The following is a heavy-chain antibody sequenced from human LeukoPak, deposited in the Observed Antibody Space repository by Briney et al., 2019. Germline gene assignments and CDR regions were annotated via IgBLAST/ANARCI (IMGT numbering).Heavy chain of an antibody. CDR3: AKALGLYCSNGVCYIDY. CDR1: GFTFSSYA. J-gene: IGHJ4*02. D-gene: IGHD2-8*01. CDR2: ISGNGGST. Sequence: GGSLRLSCAASGFTFSSYAMIWVRQAPGKGLEWVSVISGNGGSTYYADSVKGRFTISRDNSKNTLYLQMNSLRAEDTAVYYCAKALGLYCSNGVCYIDYWGQGTLVTVSS. V-gene: IGHV3-23*01.